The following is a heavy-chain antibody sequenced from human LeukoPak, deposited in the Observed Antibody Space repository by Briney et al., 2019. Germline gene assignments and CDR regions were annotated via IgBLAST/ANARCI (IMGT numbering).Heavy chain of an antibody. D-gene: IGHD5-12*01. CDR3: ARSWLAPDDYYYYYMDV. CDR1: GFTFSSYA. Sequence: GGSLRLSCAASGFTFSSYAMHWVRQAPGKGLEWVAVISYDGSNKYYADSVKGRITISRDNSKNTLYLQMNSLRAEDTAVYYCARSWLAPDDYYYYYMDVWGKGTTVTVSS. CDR2: ISYDGSNK. V-gene: IGHV3-30*04. J-gene: IGHJ6*03.